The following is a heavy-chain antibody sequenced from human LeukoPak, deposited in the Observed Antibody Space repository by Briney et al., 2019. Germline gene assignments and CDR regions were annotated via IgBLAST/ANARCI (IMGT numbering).Heavy chain of an antibody. V-gene: IGHV4-59*01. Sequence: SETLSLTCTVSGGSISSYFGNWVRQPPGKGLEWIGYISYSGSTSYNSSFNSRVTISLDTSKKQVSLKLSFVTAADTAVYFCARGVGSGGYYGSSHWHLDLWGRGTLVTVSS. CDR3: ARGVGSGGYYGSSHWHLDL. CDR1: GGSISSYF. D-gene: IGHD3-22*01. CDR2: ISYSGST. J-gene: IGHJ2*01.